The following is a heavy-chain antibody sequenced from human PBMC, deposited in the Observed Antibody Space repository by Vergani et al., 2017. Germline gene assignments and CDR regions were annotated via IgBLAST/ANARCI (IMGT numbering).Heavy chain of an antibody. CDR2: ISSSGSTI. CDR3: ARFSYYYYGMDV. Sequence: EVQLVESGGGLVQPGGSLRLSCAASGFTFSSYEMNWVRQAPGKGLEWVSHISSSGSTIYYADSVKGRFTISRDNAKNSLYLQMNSLRAEDTAVYYCARFSYYYYGMDVWGQGTTVTVSS. CDR1: GFTFSSYE. D-gene: IGHD2/OR15-2a*01. J-gene: IGHJ6*02. V-gene: IGHV3-48*03.